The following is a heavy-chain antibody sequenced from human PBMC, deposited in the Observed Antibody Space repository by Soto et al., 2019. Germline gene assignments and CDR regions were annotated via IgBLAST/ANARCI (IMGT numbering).Heavy chain of an antibody. V-gene: IGHV1-24*01. J-gene: IGHJ6*02. D-gene: IGHD2-2*01. CDR1: GYTLTELS. CDR2: FDPEDGET. Sequence: ASVKVSCKVSGYTLTELSMHWVRQAPGKGLEWMGGFDPEDGETIYAQKFQGRVTMTEDTSTDTAYMELSSLRSEDTAVYYCATDCSSTSCYVYGMDVWGQGTTVTV. CDR3: ATDCSSTSCYVYGMDV.